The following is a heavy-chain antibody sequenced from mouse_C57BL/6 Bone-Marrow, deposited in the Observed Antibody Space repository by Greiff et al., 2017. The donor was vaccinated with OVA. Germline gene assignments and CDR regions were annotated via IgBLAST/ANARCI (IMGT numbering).Heavy chain of an antibody. J-gene: IGHJ3*01. V-gene: IGHV10-3*01. Sequence: DVMLVESGGGLVQPKGSLKLSCAASGFTFNTYAMHWVRQAPGKGLEWVARIRSKSSNYATYYADSVKDRFTISRDDSQSMLYLQMNNLKTEDTAMYYCVRDRYYYGSPWFAYWGQGTLVTVSA. CDR1: GFTFNTYA. CDR3: VRDRYYYGSPWFAY. D-gene: IGHD1-1*01. CDR2: IRSKSSNYAT.